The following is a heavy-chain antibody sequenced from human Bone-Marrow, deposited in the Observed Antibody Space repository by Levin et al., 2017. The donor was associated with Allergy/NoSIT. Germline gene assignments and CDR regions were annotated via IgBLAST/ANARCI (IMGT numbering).Heavy chain of an antibody. J-gene: IGHJ4*02. CDR3: ARRAGYSTGWTFDS. V-gene: IGHV4-39*01. D-gene: IGHD6-19*01. Sequence: GSLRLSCTISNGSISSSTYYWAWIRQPPGKGLEWIGSIYYRGNTYSNPSLKSRVSMSVDTSQNQFSLNLTSLTSADTAVYFCARRAGYSTGWTFDSWGQGTLVAVSS. CDR2: IYYRGNT. CDR1: NGSISSSTYY.